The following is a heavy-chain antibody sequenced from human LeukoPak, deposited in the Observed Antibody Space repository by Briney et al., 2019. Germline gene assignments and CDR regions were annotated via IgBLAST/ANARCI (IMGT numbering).Heavy chain of an antibody. V-gene: IGHV3-30*02. CDR1: GFTFSSYG. Sequence: GGSLRLSCAASGFTFSSYGMHWVRQAPGKGLEWVAVIWYDGSNKYYADSVKGRFTISRDNSKNTLYLQMNSLRAEDTAVYYCAKDLGYSGYDPLGLWGQGTLVTVSS. D-gene: IGHD5-12*01. J-gene: IGHJ4*02. CDR3: AKDLGYSGYDPLGL. CDR2: IWYDGSNK.